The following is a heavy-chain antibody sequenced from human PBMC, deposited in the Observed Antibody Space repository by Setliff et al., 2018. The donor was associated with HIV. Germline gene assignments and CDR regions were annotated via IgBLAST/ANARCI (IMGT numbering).Heavy chain of an antibody. D-gene: IGHD2-15*01. Sequence: GGSLRLSCAASGFTFSASWMHWVRQAPGKGLVWVSRLSSDGSDTRYADSVKGRFTISRDNAKNLLYLQMNSLRDEDSAVYYCARGGYCSGGSCYSHASSYYMDVWGKGTTVTVSS. V-gene: IGHV3-74*01. CDR2: LSSDGSDT. J-gene: IGHJ6*03. CDR3: ARGGYCSGGSCYSHASSYYMDV. CDR1: GFTFSASW.